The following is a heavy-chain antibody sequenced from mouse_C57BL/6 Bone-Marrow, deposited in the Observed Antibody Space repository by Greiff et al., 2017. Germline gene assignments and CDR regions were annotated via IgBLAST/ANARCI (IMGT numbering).Heavy chain of an antibody. V-gene: IGHV1-85*01. J-gene: IGHJ1*03. Sequence: QVQLQQSGPELVKPGASVKLSCKASGYTFTSYDIHWVKQRPGQGLEWIGWIYPRDGSTKYNEKFKGKATLTVDPSSSTAYMERHSLTSEDSAVYFCARDYGSSYWYFNVWGTGTTVTVSS. CDR3: ARDYGSSYWYFNV. D-gene: IGHD1-1*01. CDR1: GYTFTSYD. CDR2: IYPRDGST.